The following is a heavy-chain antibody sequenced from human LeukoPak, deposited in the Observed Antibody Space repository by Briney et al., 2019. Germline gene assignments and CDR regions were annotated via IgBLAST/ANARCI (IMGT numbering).Heavy chain of an antibody. J-gene: IGHJ4*02. CDR2: IRYDGSNK. Sequence: PGGSLRLSCAASGFTFSSYGMHWVRQAPGKGLEWVAFIRYDGSNKYYADSVKGRFTISRDNSKNTLYLQMNILRAEDTAVYYCAKTVWGSYRQDYWGQGTLVTVSS. V-gene: IGHV3-30*02. CDR1: GFTFSSYG. D-gene: IGHD3-16*02. CDR3: AKTVWGSYRQDY.